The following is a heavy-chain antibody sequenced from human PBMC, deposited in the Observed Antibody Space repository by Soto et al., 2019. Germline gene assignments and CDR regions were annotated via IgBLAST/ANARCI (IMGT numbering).Heavy chain of an antibody. D-gene: IGHD6-19*01. Sequence: EVQLVESGGGLVQPGGSLKLSCAASGFTFSGSAMHWVRQASGKGLEWVGRIRSKANSYATAYAASVKGRFTISRDDSKNTAYLQMNSLKTEDTAVYYCTRRGYSSGDYWGQGTLVTVS. CDR2: IRSKANSYAT. J-gene: IGHJ4*02. CDR1: GFTFSGSA. CDR3: TRRGYSSGDY. V-gene: IGHV3-73*01.